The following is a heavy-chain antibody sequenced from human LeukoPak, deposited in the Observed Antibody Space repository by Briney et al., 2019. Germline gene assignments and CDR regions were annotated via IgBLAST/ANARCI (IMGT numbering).Heavy chain of an antibody. Sequence: GGSLRLSCAASGFTFSSYGMHWVRQAPGKGLEWVAFIRFDGSNKYYAHSVKGRFTISRDNSKNTLYLQMNSLRAEDTAVYYCAKGEMDTAGGPLDAFDIWGQGTMVTVSS. CDR2: IRFDGSNK. J-gene: IGHJ3*02. D-gene: IGHD5-18*01. V-gene: IGHV3-30*02. CDR3: AKGEMDTAGGPLDAFDI. CDR1: GFTFSSYG.